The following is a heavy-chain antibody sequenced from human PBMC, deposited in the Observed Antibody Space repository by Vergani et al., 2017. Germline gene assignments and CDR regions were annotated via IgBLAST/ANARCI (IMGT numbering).Heavy chain of an antibody. J-gene: IGHJ6*04. CDR1: GDSISSGNYY. CDR2: IYSSGST. Sequence: QVQLQESGPGLLKPSQTLSLTCSVAGDSISSGNYYWNWIRQPAGKGLEWMGRIYSSGSTSYNPSIKSRITMSLDTSKNQFSLSLSSVTAADTAVYYCARGTFLHAFDNWGKGTTVTVSS. V-gene: IGHV4-61*02. D-gene: IGHD3-9*01. CDR3: ARGTFLHAFDN.